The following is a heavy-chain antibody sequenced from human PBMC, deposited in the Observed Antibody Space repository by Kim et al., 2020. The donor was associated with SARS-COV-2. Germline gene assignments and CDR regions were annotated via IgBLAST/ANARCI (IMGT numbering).Heavy chain of an antibody. CDR3: ARGPYTSILI. D-gene: IGHD4-4*01. V-gene: IGHV4-31*02. Sequence: STYYNPSLKSRVTISVDTSKNQFSLKLSSVTAADTAVYYCARGPYTSILIWGQGTLVTVSS. CDR2: ST. J-gene: IGHJ4*02.